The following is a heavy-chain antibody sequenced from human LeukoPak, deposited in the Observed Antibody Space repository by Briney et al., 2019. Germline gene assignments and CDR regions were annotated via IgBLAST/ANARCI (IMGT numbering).Heavy chain of an antibody. V-gene: IGHV4-39*07. CDR3: ARQGPSFGELLSEPFFDY. CDR1: GGSISSSSYY. J-gene: IGHJ4*02. D-gene: IGHD3-10*01. Sequence: SETLSLTCTVSGGSISSSSYYWGWIRQPPGKGLEWIGSIYYSGSTYYNPSLKSRVTISVDTSKNQFSLKLSSVTAADTAVYYCARQGPSFGELLSEPFFDYWGQGTLVTVSS. CDR2: IYYSGST.